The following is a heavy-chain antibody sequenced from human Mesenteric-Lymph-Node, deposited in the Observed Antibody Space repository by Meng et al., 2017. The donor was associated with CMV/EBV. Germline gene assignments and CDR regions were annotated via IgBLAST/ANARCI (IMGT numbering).Heavy chain of an antibody. CDR1: GHSMSNGYY. CDR2: INHSGST. D-gene: IGHD3-3*01. J-gene: IGHJ4*02. V-gene: IGHV4-38-2*02. CDR3: ARAPDYDFWSGPFDY. Sequence: SETLSLTCFVSGHSMSNGYYWAWIRQPPGKGLEWIGEINHSGSTNYNPSLKSRVTISVDTSKNQFSLKLSSVTAADTAVYYCARAPDYDFWSGPFDYWGQGTLVTVSS.